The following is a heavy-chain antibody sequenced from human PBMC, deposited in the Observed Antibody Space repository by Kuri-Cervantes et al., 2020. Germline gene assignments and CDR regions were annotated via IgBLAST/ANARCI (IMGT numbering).Heavy chain of an antibody. Sequence: GGSLRLSCAASGFTFSTYAMHWVRQTPGKGLEWVGRIKSKTDGGTTDYAAPVKGRFTISRDDSKNTLYLQMNSLKTEDTAVYYCTTETSGYSSGWFDYWGQGTLVTVSS. CDR1: GFTFSTYA. CDR2: IKSKTDGGTT. V-gene: IGHV3-15*01. J-gene: IGHJ5*01. CDR3: TTETSGYSSGWFDY. D-gene: IGHD6-19*01.